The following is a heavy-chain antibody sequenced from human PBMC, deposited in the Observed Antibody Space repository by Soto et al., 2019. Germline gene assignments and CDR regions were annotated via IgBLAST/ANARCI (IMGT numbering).Heavy chain of an antibody. V-gene: IGHV1-69*13. CDR2: IIPIFGTA. J-gene: IGHJ4*02. D-gene: IGHD1-26*01. CDR3: ATQPELLAYFDY. CDR1: GGTFSSYA. Sequence: GASVKVSCKASGGTFSSYAISWVRQAPGQGLEWMGGIIPIFGTANYAQKFQGRVTITADESTSTAYIELSSLRSEDTAVYYCATQPELLAYFDYWGQGTLVTVSS.